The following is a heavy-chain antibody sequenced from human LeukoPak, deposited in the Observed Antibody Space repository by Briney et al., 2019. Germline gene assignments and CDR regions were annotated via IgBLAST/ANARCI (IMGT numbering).Heavy chain of an antibody. V-gene: IGHV4-59*05. J-gene: IGHJ6*02. CDR3: ARRVGYSGYAP. D-gene: IGHD5-12*01. CDR1: GGSISSYY. Sequence: PSETLSLTCTVSGGSISSYYWSWIRQPPGKGLEWIGSIYYSGITYYNPSLKSRVTISVDTSKNQFSLKLSSVTAADTAVYYCARRVGYSGYAPWGQGTTVTVSS. CDR2: IYYSGIT.